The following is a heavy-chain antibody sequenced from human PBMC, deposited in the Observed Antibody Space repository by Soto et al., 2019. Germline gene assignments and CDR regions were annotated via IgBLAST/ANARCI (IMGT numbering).Heavy chain of an antibody. CDR3: ASSRYFDWLYAPHSHYYFDY. J-gene: IGHJ4*02. Sequence: SETLSLTCTVSGGSMNSRSHYWGWIRQPPGKGLEWIATIYYAGNTYYNPSLKSRVTISMDMSKNQFSLNLSSVTAADTAVYYCASSRYFDWLYAPHSHYYFDYWGQGTLVTVSS. CDR1: GGSMNSRSHY. D-gene: IGHD3-9*01. CDR2: IYYAGNT. V-gene: IGHV4-39*01.